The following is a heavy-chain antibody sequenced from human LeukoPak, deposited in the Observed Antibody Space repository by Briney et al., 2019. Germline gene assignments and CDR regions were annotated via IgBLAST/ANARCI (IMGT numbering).Heavy chain of an antibody. CDR3: ARGGVYYDSSGLDY. CDR1: GFTFVSYE. D-gene: IGHD3-22*01. J-gene: IGHJ4*02. V-gene: IGHV3-48*03. CDR2: ISSSGSTI. Sequence: PGGSLRLSCAASGFTFVSYEMNWVRQAPGKGLEWVSYISSSGSTIYYADSVKGRSAISRDNAKNSLYLQMNILRAEDTTVYYCARGGVYYDSSGLDYWGQGTLVTVSS.